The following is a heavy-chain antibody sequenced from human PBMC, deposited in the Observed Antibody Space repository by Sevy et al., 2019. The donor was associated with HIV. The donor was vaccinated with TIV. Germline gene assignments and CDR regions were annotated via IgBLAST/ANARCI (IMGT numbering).Heavy chain of an antibody. CDR2: INHSGST. J-gene: IGHJ3*02. D-gene: IGHD1-1*01. V-gene: IGHV4-34*01. Sequence: SETLSLTCAVYGGSFSGYYWSWIRQPPGKGLEWIGEINHSGSTNYNPSLKRRVTISVDTSKNQFSLKLSSVTAADTAVYYCAEEETGAFDIWGQGTMVTVSS. CDR1: GGSFSGYY. CDR3: AEEETGAFDI.